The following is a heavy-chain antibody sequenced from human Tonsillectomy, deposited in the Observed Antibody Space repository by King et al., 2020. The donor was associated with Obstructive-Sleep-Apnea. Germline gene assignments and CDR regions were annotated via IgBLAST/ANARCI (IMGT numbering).Heavy chain of an antibody. CDR1: GFTFDDYT. CDR2: ISWDGGST. CDR3: AKSTVPHYYFYGMDV. D-gene: IGHD4-17*01. Sequence: GQLVQSGGVVVQPGGSLRLSCAASGFTFDDYTMHWVRQAPGKGLEWVSLISWDGGSTYYADSVKGRFTISRDNSKNSLYLQMNSLRTEDTALYYCAKSTVPHYYFYGMDVWGQGTTVTVSS. V-gene: IGHV3-43*01. J-gene: IGHJ6*02.